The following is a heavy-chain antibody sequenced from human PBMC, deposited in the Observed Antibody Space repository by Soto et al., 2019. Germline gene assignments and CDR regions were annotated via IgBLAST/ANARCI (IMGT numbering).Heavy chain of an antibody. D-gene: IGHD3-3*02. V-gene: IGHV3-23*01. J-gene: IGHJ4*02. CDR1: GFAFRSYA. CDR3: VRDGPHIIIYRYGDY. Sequence: GGSLRLSCAASGFAFRSYAMSWVRQAPGKGLEWVSAISGSGGSTYYADSVKGRFIISRDNSKNTLYLQMNSLRTEDTAVYYCVRDGPHIIIYRYGDYWGQGP. CDR2: ISGSGGST.